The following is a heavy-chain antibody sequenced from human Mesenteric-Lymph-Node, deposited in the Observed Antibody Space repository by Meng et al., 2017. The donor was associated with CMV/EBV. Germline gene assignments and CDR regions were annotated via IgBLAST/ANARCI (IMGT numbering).Heavy chain of an antibody. CDR2: ITGSRAYI. Sequence: FTFSNYTLNWVRQAPGKGLELVSSITGSRAYIFYADSVKGRFTISRDNAQNSLYLQMNSLRAEDTAVYYCARCSPPGKYYYHGMDVWGQGTTVTVSS. J-gene: IGHJ6*02. D-gene: IGHD6-6*01. CDR1: FTFSNYT. V-gene: IGHV3-21*01. CDR3: ARCSPPGKYYYHGMDV.